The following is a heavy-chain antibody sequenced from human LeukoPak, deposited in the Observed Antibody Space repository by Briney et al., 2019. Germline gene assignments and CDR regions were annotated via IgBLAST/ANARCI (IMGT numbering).Heavy chain of an antibody. CDR2: IRSSSSAM. CDR3: ARNGGYSPLDY. D-gene: IGHD5-18*01. CDR1: GFPFSTYT. V-gene: IGHV3-48*02. Sequence: GGSLRPSCAASGFPFSTYTLNWVRKPPGKGLGGVSYIRSSSSAMYYADSVKGRFTISRDNAKNSLYLQMNSLTDEDTAVYYCARNGGYSPLDYWGQGTLVTVSS. J-gene: IGHJ4*02.